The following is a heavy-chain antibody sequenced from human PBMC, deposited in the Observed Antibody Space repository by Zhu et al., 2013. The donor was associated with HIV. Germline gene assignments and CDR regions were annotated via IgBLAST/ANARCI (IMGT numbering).Heavy chain of an antibody. CDR3: ARAYYDSSGYYPDGAFDI. Sequence: QVQLVQSGAEVKKPGASVKVSCKASGYTFTGYYMHWVRQAPGQGLEWMGWINPNSGGTNYAQKFQGRVTMTRDTSISTAYMELSRLRSDDTAVYYCARAYYDSSGYYPDGAFDIWGQGDNGHRLL. CDR1: GYTFTGYY. J-gene: IGHJ3*02. CDR2: INPNSGGT. V-gene: IGHV1-2*02. D-gene: IGHD3-22*01.